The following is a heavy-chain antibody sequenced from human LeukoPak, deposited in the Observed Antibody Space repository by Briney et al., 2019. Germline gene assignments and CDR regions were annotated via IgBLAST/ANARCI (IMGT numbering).Heavy chain of an antibody. V-gene: IGHV4-38-2*02. CDR1: GYSISSGYY. CDR3: VRDGKWELCQKGY. D-gene: IGHD1-26*01. J-gene: IGHJ4*02. CDR2: IYHSGNT. Sequence: SETLSLTCTVSGYSISSGYYWGWIRQPPGKGLEWIASIYHSGNTFYNPPLKSRVTISIDTSKNQFSLNLSSVIAADTAVYYCVRDGKWELCQKGYWGQGTLVTVSS.